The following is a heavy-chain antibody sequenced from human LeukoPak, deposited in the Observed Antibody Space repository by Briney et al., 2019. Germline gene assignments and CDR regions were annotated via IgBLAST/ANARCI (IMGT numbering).Heavy chain of an antibody. CDR3: AKGKRYPDY. J-gene: IGHJ4*02. D-gene: IGHD1-1*01. CDR1: GFTFSESW. CDR2: LNLDGSDK. V-gene: IGHV3-7*03. Sequence: GGSLRLSCVVSGFTFSESWMSWVRQAPGKGLGWVASLNLDGSDKYYVDSVKGRFTISRDNAKNSLYLQMDGLRVEDTAVYYCAKGKRYPDYWGQGTLVTVSS.